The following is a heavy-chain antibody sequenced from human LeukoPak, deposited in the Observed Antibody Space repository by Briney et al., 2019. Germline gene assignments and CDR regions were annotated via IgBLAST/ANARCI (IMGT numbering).Heavy chain of an antibody. Sequence: GGSLRLSCAASGFAFSSYGMHWVRQAPGKGLEWVAVISYDGSNKYYADSVKGRFTISRDNSKNTLYLQMNSLRAEDTAAYYCAKDYSGSYLDTIDYWGQGTLVTVSS. CDR1: GFAFSSYG. CDR2: ISYDGSNK. J-gene: IGHJ4*02. V-gene: IGHV3-30*18. D-gene: IGHD1-26*01. CDR3: AKDYSGSYLDTIDY.